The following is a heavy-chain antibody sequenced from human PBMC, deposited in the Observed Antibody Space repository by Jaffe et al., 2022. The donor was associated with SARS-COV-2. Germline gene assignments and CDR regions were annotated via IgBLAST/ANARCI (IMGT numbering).Heavy chain of an antibody. D-gene: IGHD3-22*01. J-gene: IGHJ6*02. CDR3: AKALTPGGSGYYREMNYYYGMDV. CDR1: GFTFDDYA. V-gene: IGHV3-9*01. Sequence: EVQLVESGGGLVQPGRSLRLSCAASGFTFDDYAMHWVRQAPGKGLEWVSGISWNSGSIGYADSVKGRFTISRDNAKNSLYLQMNSLRAEDTALYYCAKALTPGGSGYYREMNYYYGMDVWGQGTTVTVSS. CDR2: ISWNSGSI.